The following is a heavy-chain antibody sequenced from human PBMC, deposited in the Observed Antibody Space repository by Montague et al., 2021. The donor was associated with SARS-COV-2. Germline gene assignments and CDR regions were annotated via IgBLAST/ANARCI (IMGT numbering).Heavy chain of an antibody. CDR2: IRGSGSST. CDR1: GFTFSSYA. CDR3: ARYWGTHLGENWFDP. D-gene: IGHD2-21*01. Sequence: SLRLSCAASGFTFSSYAMSWVRQAPGKGLEWVSGIRGSGSSTNYADSVKGRFTISRDNSKNTLYLQMNSLRAEYTAVYYCARYWGTHLGENWFDPWGQGTLVTVSS. V-gene: IGHV3-23*01. J-gene: IGHJ5*02.